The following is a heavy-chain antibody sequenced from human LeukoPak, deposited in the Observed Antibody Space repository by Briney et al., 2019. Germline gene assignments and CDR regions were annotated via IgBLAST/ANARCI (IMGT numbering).Heavy chain of an antibody. CDR3: ARRMAPTEYFDY. CDR2: IYYSGST. Sequence: SETLSLTCTVSGGSISSSSYYWGWIRQPPGKGLEWIGSIYYSGSTYYNPSLKSRVTISVDTSKNQFSLKLSSVTAADTAVYYCARRMAPTEYFDYWGQGTLVTVSS. J-gene: IGHJ4*02. D-gene: IGHD5-24*01. CDR1: GGSISSSSYY. V-gene: IGHV4-39*01.